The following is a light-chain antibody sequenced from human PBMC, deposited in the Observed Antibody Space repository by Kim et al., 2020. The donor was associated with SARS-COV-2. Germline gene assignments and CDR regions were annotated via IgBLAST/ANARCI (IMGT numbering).Light chain of an antibody. V-gene: IGLV1-47*01. CDR3: AAWDDSLSAWV. J-gene: IGLJ3*02. CDR2: RNN. Sequence: ELTQPPSASGTPGQRVTISCSGSSSNIGSHYVYWYQQLPGTAPKLLIYRNNQRPSGVPDRFSGSKSGTSASLAISGLRSEDEADYYCAAWDDSLSAWVFGGGTQLTVL. CDR1: SSNIGSHY.